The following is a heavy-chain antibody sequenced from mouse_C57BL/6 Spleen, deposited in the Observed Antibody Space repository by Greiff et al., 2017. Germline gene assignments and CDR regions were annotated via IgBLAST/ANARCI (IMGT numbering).Heavy chain of an antibody. V-gene: IGHV1-64*01. CDR2: IHPNSGST. Sequence: VQLQQSGAELVKPGASVKLSCKASGYTFTSYWMHWVKQRPGQGLEWIGMIHPNSGSTNYNEKFKSKATLTEDKSSSTAYMQLSSLTSEDSAVYYCARNWEDAMDYWGQGTSVTVSS. CDR1: GYTFTSYW. D-gene: IGHD4-1*01. J-gene: IGHJ4*01. CDR3: ARNWEDAMDY.